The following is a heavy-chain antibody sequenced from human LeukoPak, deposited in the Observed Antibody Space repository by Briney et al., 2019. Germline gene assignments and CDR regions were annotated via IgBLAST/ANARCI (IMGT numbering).Heavy chain of an antibody. Sequence: PGGSLRLSCAASGFTFSSYNMNWVRQAPGKGLEWVSSISTSSSYMYYADPVKGRFTISRDNSKNTLYLQMNSLRAEDTAVYYCARDPKRGLALYWYFDLWGRGTLVTVSS. CDR3: ARDPKRGLALYWYFDL. D-gene: IGHD1-1*01. J-gene: IGHJ2*01. CDR1: GFTFSSYN. V-gene: IGHV3-21*01. CDR2: ISTSSSYM.